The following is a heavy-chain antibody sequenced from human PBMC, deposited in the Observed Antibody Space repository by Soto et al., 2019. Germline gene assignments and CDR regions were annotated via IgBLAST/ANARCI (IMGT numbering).Heavy chain of an antibody. J-gene: IGHJ6*02. CDR1: GFTVSSNY. CDR3: ARDFVVRGVTSNYYYYGMDV. V-gene: IGHV3-66*01. CDR2: THSGGST. Sequence: EVQLVESGGGLVQPGGSLRLSCAASGFTVSSNYMSWARQAPGKGLEWVSVTHSGGSTDYADSVKGRFTISRDNSKNTLYLQMNSLRAEDTAVYYCARDFVVRGVTSNYYYYGMDVWGQGTTVTVSS. D-gene: IGHD3-10*01.